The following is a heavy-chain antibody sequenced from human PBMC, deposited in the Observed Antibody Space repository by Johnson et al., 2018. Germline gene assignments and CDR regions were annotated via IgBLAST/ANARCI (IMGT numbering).Heavy chain of an antibody. J-gene: IGHJ3*02. CDR3: VRDQYVTDGFDI. CDR2: SRSKAKSYTT. CDR1: GFIFSDHY. D-gene: IGHD3-10*02. V-gene: IGHV3-72*01. Sequence: VQLQESGGGLVQPGGSLRLSCAASGFIFSDHYMDWVRQAPGKGLEWVGRSRSKAKSYTTEYAAYVNGRFTVSRDDSKNSAYLQMNSLKTEETAVYYGVRDQYVTDGFDIWGQGTMVTVSS.